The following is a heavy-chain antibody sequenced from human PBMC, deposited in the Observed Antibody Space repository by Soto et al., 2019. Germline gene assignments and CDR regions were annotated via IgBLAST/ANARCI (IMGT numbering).Heavy chain of an antibody. CDR3: ARAPIFHGSSWPTDRGYYYYGMDV. CDR2: INHSGST. J-gene: IGHJ6*02. D-gene: IGHD6-13*01. CDR1: GGSFSGYY. V-gene: IGHV4-34*01. Sequence: PSETLSLTFAVYGGSFSGYYWSGIRQPPGKGLEWIGEINHSGSTNYTPSLKSRVTISVDTSKTQFSLKLSSVTAADTAVYYCARAPIFHGSSWPTDRGYYYYGMDVWGQGTTVTVSS.